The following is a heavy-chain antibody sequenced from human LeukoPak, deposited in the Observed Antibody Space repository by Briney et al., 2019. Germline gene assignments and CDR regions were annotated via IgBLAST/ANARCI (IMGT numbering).Heavy chain of an antibody. CDR1: GFTFSSYW. CDR3: AKDNVGRGSGSYSHFDY. D-gene: IGHD3-10*01. CDR2: ISGSGGST. J-gene: IGHJ4*02. V-gene: IGHV3-23*01. Sequence: PGGSLRLSCAASGFTFSSYWMHWVRQAPGKGLEWVSAISGSGGSTYYADSVKGRFTISRDNSKNTLYLQMNSLRAEDTAVYHCAKDNVGRGSGSYSHFDYWGQGTLVTVSS.